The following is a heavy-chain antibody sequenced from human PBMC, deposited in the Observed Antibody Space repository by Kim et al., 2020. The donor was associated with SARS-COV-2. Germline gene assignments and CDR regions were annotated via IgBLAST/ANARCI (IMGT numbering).Heavy chain of an antibody. V-gene: IGHV4-59*08. D-gene: IGHD4-17*01. CDR3: ARHFYGDYSRWDY. Sequence: SETLSLTCTVSGDSIINYYWSWIRQPPGKGLEWIGYIYYSGSTNYNPSLKSRVTISVDTSKNQFSLKLSSVTAADTAVYYCARHFYGDYSRWDYWGQGTLVTVSS. CDR1: GDSIINYY. CDR2: IYYSGST. J-gene: IGHJ4*02.